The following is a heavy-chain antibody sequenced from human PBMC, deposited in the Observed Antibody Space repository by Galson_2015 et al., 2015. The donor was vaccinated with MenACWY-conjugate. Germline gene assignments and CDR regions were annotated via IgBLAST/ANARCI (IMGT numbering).Heavy chain of an antibody. Sequence: SLRLSCAASGFTVSSNYMSWVRQAPGKGLEWVSVIYSGGSTYYADSVKGRFTISRDNSKNTLYLQMNSLRAEDTAVYYCARGPEYSSSPNWYFDLWGRGTLVTVSS. CDR2: IYSGGST. D-gene: IGHD6-13*01. J-gene: IGHJ2*01. CDR1: GFTVSSNY. CDR3: ARGPEYSSSPNWYFDL. V-gene: IGHV3-53*01.